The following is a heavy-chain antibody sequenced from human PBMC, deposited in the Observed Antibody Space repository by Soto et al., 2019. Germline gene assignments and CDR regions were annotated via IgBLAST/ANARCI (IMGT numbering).Heavy chain of an antibody. CDR2: IYWDDDE. Sequence: QITLKESGPTLVKPTQTLTLTCTFSGFSLSTSGVGVGWIRQPPGKALEWLVLIYWDDDERYSPSLKSRLTITKDTSKNQVVLTMTNIDPVDTATYYCVYSLGTTTAFDYWGQGTLVTVSS. J-gene: IGHJ4*02. CDR1: GFSLSTSGVG. V-gene: IGHV2-5*02. CDR3: VYSLGTTTAFDY. D-gene: IGHD4-4*01.